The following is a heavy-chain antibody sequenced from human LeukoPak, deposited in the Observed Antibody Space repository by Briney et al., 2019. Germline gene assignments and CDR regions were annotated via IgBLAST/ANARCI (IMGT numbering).Heavy chain of an antibody. CDR2: ISAYNGNT. V-gene: IGHV1-18*01. J-gene: IGHJ4*02. D-gene: IGHD1-26*01. CDR3: ARDSGSYLDY. Sequence: PSVKFSCKASGSPFTSYGISWVRQAPGQGLEWMGWISAYNGNTNYAQKLQGRVTMTTDTSTSTAYMELRSLRSDDTAVYYCARDSGSYLDYWGQGTLVTVSS. CDR1: GSPFTSYG.